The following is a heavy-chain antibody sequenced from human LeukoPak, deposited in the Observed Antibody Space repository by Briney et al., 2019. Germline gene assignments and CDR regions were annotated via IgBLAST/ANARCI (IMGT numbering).Heavy chain of an antibody. CDR1: GGSISSGGYS. CDR3: ARVGSGYYGSVFDY. V-gene: IGHV4-30-4*07. D-gene: IGHD3-22*01. J-gene: IGHJ4*02. Sequence: PSQTLSLTCAVSGGSISSGGYSWSWIRQPPGKGLEWIGYIHYSGSTYYNPSLKSRVTISVDTSKNQFSLKLSSVTAADTAVYYCARVGSGYYGSVFDYWGQGTLVTVSS. CDR2: IHYSGST.